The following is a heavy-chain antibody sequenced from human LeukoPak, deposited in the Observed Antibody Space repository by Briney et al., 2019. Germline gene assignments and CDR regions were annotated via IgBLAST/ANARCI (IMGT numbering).Heavy chain of an antibody. J-gene: IGHJ6*03. Sequence: SETLSLTCTASGGSISSGGYYWSWLRQPPGKGLEWIGYIYHSGSTYYNPSLKSRVSISVDRSKHQFSLKLSSVTAADTAVYYCARDIVVPAAIPPTYGDMDVWGKGTTVTVSS. V-gene: IGHV4-30-2*01. CDR2: IYHSGST. D-gene: IGHD2-2*01. CDR1: GGSISSGGYY. CDR3: ARDIVVPAAIPPTYGDMDV.